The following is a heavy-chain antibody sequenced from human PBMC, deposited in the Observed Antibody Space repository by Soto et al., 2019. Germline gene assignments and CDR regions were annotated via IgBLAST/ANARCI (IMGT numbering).Heavy chain of an antibody. CDR3: ASDPYYYDSSGPPDY. J-gene: IGHJ4*02. CDR2: ISSSSSYT. CDR1: GFTFSDYY. D-gene: IGHD3-22*01. V-gene: IGHV3-11*06. Sequence: PGGSLRLSCAASGFTFSDYYMSWIRQAPGKGLEWVSYISSSSSYTNYADSVKGRFTISRDNSKNTLYLQMNSLRAEDTAVYYCASDPYYYDSSGPPDYWGQGTLVTVSS.